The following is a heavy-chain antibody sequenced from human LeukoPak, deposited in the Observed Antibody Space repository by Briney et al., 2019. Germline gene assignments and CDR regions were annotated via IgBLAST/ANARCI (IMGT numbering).Heavy chain of an antibody. CDR2: IYTSGST. CDR3: AGDHLAAAGNWFDP. CDR1: GGSISSYY. D-gene: IGHD6-13*01. V-gene: IGHV4-4*07. Sequence: SETLSLTCTVSGGSISSYYWSWIRQPAGKGLEWIGRIYTSGSTNYNPSLKSRVTMSVDTSKNQFSLKLSSVTAADTAVYYCAGDHLAAAGNWFDPWGQGTLVTVSS. J-gene: IGHJ5*02.